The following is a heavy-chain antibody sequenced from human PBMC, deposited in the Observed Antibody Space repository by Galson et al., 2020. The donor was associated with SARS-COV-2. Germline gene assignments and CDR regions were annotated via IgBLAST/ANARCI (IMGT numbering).Heavy chain of an antibody. J-gene: IGHJ4*02. CDR2: MNPNSGNT. D-gene: IGHD6-13*01. CDR1: GYTFTSYD. Sequence: ASVKLSCKASGYTFTSYDINWVRQATGQGREWMGWMNPNSGNTGYARNFQGRVTMTKSTSTDTAYMELTSLRSEDTAIYYCTRGRPSSWDYWGQGTLVTVSS. CDR3: TRGRPSSWDY. V-gene: IGHV1-8*01.